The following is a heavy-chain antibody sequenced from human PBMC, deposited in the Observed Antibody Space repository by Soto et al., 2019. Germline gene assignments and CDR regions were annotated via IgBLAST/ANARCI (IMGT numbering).Heavy chain of an antibody. CDR3: AHSEQLRDDAFDV. J-gene: IGHJ3*01. D-gene: IGHD6-19*01. Sequence: QITLKESGPTVVKSTQPLTLTCSFSGFSLDTTGMGVGWVRQPPGNALEWLALISWDDDKRYTPSLRDRLAITKDSSSDQVCRTMTNIGPADTGTYFWAHSEQLRDDAFDVWCQGTEVTISS. CDR1: GFSLDTTGMG. V-gene: IGHV2-5*02. CDR2: ISWDDDK.